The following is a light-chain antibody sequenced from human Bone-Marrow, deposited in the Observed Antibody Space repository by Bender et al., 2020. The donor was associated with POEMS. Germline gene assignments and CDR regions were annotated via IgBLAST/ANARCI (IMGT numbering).Light chain of an antibody. Sequence: SYELTQPPSVSVSPGQTARVTCSGDKLGDKFTSWYQQKPGQSPVLVIYQGTKRPSEIPERFSGSNSGNTATLTISGTQAMDEADYYCQAWDNFSVFGGPTKLTVL. CDR3: QAWDNFSV. CDR1: KLGDKF. J-gene: IGLJ3*02. CDR2: QGT. V-gene: IGLV3-1*01.